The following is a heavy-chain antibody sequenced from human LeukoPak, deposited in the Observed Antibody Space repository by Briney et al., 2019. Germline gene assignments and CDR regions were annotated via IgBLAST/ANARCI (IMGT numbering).Heavy chain of an antibody. CDR2: IYTRGST. J-gene: IGHJ3*02. Sequence: SETPSVTCTVSGGSIINYYWSWIRQPVGKGLEWIGRIYTRGSTNYNPSLKSRVTMSVDTSKNQFSLKLSSVTAADTAVYYCARGRYCSADICSGGDAFDIWGQGTMVSVSS. V-gene: IGHV4-4*07. D-gene: IGHD2-15*01. CDR1: GGSIINYY. CDR3: ARGRYCSADICSGGDAFDI.